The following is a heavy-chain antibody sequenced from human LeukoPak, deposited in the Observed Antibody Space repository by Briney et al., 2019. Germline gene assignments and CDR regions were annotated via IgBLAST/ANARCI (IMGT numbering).Heavy chain of an antibody. CDR1: GYTFTSYD. CDR3: ARGGDDYGDYDF. CDR2: MNPNSANT. J-gene: IGHJ4*02. Sequence: ASVKVSCKASGYTFTSYDINWVRQATGKGLEWMGWMNPNSANTGYAQKFQGSVTVTRNTSISTAYMELSSLRSEDTAVYYCARGGDDYGDYDFWGQGTLVTVSS. V-gene: IGHV1-8*01. D-gene: IGHD4-17*01.